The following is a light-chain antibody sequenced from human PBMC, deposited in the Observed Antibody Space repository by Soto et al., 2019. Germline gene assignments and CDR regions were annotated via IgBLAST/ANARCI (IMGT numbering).Light chain of an antibody. CDR2: GNS. J-gene: IGLJ2*01. V-gene: IGLV1-40*01. CDR3: QSYASSLSGSV. Sequence: QSVLTQPPSVSGAPGQRVTISCTGSSSNIGAGYDVHWYQQLPGTAPKLLIYGNSNRPSGVPDRFSGSKSGTSASLAIIGLQAEDEADYYCQSYASSLSGSVFGGGTKLTFL. CDR1: SSNIGAGYD.